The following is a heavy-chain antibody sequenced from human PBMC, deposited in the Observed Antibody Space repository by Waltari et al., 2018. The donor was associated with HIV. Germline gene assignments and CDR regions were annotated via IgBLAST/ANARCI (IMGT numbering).Heavy chain of an antibody. J-gene: IGHJ4*02. D-gene: IGHD5-12*01. CDR1: GYSFTAYY. CDR3: ARGGKKWLKTSVTLPFDS. CDR2: INPNSGGT. V-gene: IGHV1-2*02. Sequence: RLVQSGAELRKPGASVKVSCKASGYSFTAYYIHWVRQAPGQGLEWMGWINPNSGGTNYAQSFQGRVTLTRDTSINTAFMDMSRLKSDDSAVYYCARGGKKWLKTSVTLPFDSWGQGTLVTVSS.